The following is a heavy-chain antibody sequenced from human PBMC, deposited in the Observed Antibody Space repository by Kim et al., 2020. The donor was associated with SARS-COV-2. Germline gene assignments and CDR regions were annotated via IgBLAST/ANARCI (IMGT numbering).Heavy chain of an antibody. Sequence: GGSLRLSCAASGFTFSSYGMHWVRQAPGKGLEWVAVIWYDGSNKYYADSVKGRFTISRDNSKNTLYLQMNSLRAEDTAVYYCAREAHNYDSSGYTPIDYWGQGTLVTVSS. CDR3: AREAHNYDSSGYTPIDY. J-gene: IGHJ4*02. D-gene: IGHD3-22*01. V-gene: IGHV3-33*01. CDR2: IWYDGSNK. CDR1: GFTFSSYG.